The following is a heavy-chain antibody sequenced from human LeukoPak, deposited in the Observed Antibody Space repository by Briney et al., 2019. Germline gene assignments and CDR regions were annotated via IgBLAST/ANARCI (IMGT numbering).Heavy chain of an antibody. Sequence: GGSLRLSCAASGFTVSSNYMSWVRQAPGKGLEWVSVIYSGGSTYYADSVKGRFTISRHNSKHTLYLQMNSLRAEDTAVYYCARELIVGAEWVYYGMDVWGQGTTVTVSS. D-gene: IGHD1-26*01. CDR1: GFTVSSNY. V-gene: IGHV3-53*04. CDR2: IYSGGST. J-gene: IGHJ6*02. CDR3: ARELIVGAEWVYYGMDV.